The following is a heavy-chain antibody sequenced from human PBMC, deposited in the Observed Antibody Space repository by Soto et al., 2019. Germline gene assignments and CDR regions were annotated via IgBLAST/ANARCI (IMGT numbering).Heavy chain of an antibody. CDR1: GYSFTSYW. D-gene: IGHD6-13*01. CDR3: ARVSSSWYGLYYYGMDV. J-gene: IGHJ6*02. V-gene: IGHV5-51*01. CDR2: IYPGDSDT. Sequence: PGESLKISCKGSGYSFTSYWIGWVRQMPGKGLEWMGIIYPGDSDTRYSPSFQGQVTISADKSISTAYLQWSSLKASDTAMYYCARVSSSWYGLYYYGMDVWGQGTTVTV.